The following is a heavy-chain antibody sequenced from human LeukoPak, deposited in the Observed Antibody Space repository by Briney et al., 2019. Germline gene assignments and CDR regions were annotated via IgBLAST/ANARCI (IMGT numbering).Heavy chain of an antibody. D-gene: IGHD2-21*01. Sequence: GGSLRLSCSASGFTFNIYAMHWVRQAPGKGLEYVPAISTDGGGTYYADSVKGRFTISRDNSKSTLYLQMSSLRTEDTAVYCCVKYHNSCYSVWGQGTLVAVSS. V-gene: IGHV3-64D*06. CDR2: ISTDGGGT. CDR1: GFTFNIYA. J-gene: IGHJ4*02. CDR3: VKYHNSCYSV.